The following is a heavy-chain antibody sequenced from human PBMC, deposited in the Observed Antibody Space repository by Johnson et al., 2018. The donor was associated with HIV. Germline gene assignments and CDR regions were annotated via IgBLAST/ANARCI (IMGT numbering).Heavy chain of an antibody. CDR3: AREGYGGGWSGFNSFDI. CDR1: GFIFSDFG. CDR2: IYSGDST. Sequence: QVQLVESGGTVVQPGRSLRLSCAASGFIFSDFGMHWVRQAPGKGLDWVSLIYSGDSTYYADSVKGRFTISRDNAKNSLYLQMNSLRAEDTAVYYCAREGYGGGWSGFNSFDIWGQGTMVTVSS. J-gene: IGHJ3*02. D-gene: IGHD6-19*01. V-gene: IGHV3-NL1*01.